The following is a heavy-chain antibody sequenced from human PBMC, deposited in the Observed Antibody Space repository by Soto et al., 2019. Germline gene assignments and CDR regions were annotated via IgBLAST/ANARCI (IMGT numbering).Heavy chain of an antibody. CDR1: GFTFSSYA. D-gene: IGHD3-9*01. CDR3: ARDGVYDILTGYLQYYYYYGMDV. V-gene: IGHV3-30-3*01. Sequence: GGSLRLSCAASGFTFSSYAMHWVRQAPGKGLEWVAVISYDGSNKYYADSVKGRFTISRDNSKSTLYLQMNSLRAEDTAVYYCARDGVYDILTGYLQYYYYYGMDVWGQGTTVTVSS. J-gene: IGHJ6*02. CDR2: ISYDGSNK.